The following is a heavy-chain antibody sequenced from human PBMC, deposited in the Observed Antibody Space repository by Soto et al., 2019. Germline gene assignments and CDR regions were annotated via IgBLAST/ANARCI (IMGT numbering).Heavy chain of an antibody. Sequence: PSETLSLTCSVSGGSVSNKTYYWSWIRQPPGKRLEWIGYVYYSGTINYNPSLKSRVPISVDLSKTQFSRRLSSVTTADTALYYCARTTAVPNTLRSRYFFDYRGQGTLVTVSS. D-gene: IGHD4-17*01. V-gene: IGHV4-61*01. CDR1: GGSVSNKTYY. J-gene: IGHJ4*02. CDR2: VYYSGTI. CDR3: ARTTAVPNTLRSRYFFDY.